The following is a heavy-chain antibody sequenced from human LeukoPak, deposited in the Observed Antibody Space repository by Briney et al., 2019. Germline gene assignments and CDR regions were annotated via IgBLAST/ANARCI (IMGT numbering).Heavy chain of an antibody. CDR3: AKDLGYSYGSRSYYGMDV. CDR2: ISGSGGST. Sequence: PGGSLRLSCAASGFTFSNCAMSWVRQAPRKGQEWVSAISGSGGSTYYADSVKGRFTISRDNSENTLYLQMNSLRAEDTAVYYCAKDLGYSYGSRSYYGMDVWGQGTTVTVSS. CDR1: GFTFSNCA. V-gene: IGHV3-23*01. D-gene: IGHD5-18*01. J-gene: IGHJ6*02.